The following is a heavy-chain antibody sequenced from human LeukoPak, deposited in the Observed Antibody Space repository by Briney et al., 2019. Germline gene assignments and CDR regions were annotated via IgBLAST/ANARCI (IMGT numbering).Heavy chain of an antibody. CDR1: APSFSNYS. D-gene: IGHD4-17*01. J-gene: IGHJ4*02. CDR3: AKGHSDFGTGFDQ. Sequence: GRSLRLSHPAAAPSFSNYSMGWVRRAPGMGLECVSVISGGGDSTYYADSVKGRFTISRDNFKNTVFLQMNSLRGEDTAVYFCAKGHSDFGTGFDQWGQGTLVTVSS. V-gene: IGHV3-23*01. CDR2: ISGGGDST.